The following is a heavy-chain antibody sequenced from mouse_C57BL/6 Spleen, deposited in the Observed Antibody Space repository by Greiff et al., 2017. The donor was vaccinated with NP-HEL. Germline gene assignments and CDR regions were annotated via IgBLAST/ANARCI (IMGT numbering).Heavy chain of an antibody. CDR2: IDPNSGGT. J-gene: IGHJ4*01. D-gene: IGHD1-1*01. CDR1: GYTFTSYW. CDR3: ARTNTTVVATDMDY. V-gene: IGHV1-72*01. Sequence: VQLQQPGAELVKPGASVKLSCKASGYTFTSYWMHWVKQRPGRGLEWIGRIDPNSGGTKYNEKFKSKATLTVDKPSSTAYMQLSSLTSEDPAVYYCARTNTTVVATDMDYWGQGTSVTVSS.